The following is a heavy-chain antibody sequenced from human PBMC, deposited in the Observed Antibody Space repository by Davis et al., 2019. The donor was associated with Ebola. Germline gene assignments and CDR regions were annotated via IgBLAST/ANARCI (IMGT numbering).Heavy chain of an antibody. CDR3: VKDDVTAGRFNY. J-gene: IGHJ4*02. V-gene: IGHV4-59*12. D-gene: IGHD1-20*01. CDR1: GGSISTYY. CDR2: IYHGGNT. Sequence: MPSETLSLTCTVSGGSISTYYWSWIRQPPGKGLEWLGFIYHGGNTNYNPSLQSRITISLDTPKKQFSLNLSAGTAADTAVYYCVKDDVTAGRFNYWGQGSLVTVSS.